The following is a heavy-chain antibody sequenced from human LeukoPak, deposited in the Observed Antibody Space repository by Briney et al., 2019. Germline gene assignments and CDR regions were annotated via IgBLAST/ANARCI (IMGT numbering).Heavy chain of an antibody. D-gene: IGHD1-26*01. Sequence: ASVKVSCKASGYTFTSYYMHWVRQAPGQGLEWMGIINPSGGSTSYAQKFQGRVTMTRDTSTSTVYMELSRLTSDDTAVYYCARDYSGTYYGGQDYWGQGTLVTVSS. V-gene: IGHV1-46*01. CDR1: GYTFTSYY. J-gene: IGHJ4*02. CDR3: ARDYSGTYYGGQDY. CDR2: INPSGGST.